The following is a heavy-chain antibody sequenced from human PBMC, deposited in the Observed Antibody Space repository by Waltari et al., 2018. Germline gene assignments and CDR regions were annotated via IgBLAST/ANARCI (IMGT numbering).Heavy chain of an antibody. V-gene: IGHV1-3*01. CDR1: GYTFTSYA. D-gene: IGHD3-3*01. Sequence: QVQLVQSGAEVKKPGASVKVSCKASGYTFTSYAMHWVRQAPGQRLEWMGWINAGKGNTKYSQKFQGRVTITSDTSASTAYMGLSSLRSEDTAVYYCAREAHYYDFWSGYRGWFDPWGQGTLVTVSS. J-gene: IGHJ5*02. CDR3: AREAHYYDFWSGYRGWFDP. CDR2: INAGKGNT.